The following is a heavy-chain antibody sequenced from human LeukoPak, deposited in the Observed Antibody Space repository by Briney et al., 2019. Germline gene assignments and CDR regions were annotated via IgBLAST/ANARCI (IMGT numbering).Heavy chain of an antibody. D-gene: IGHD3-10*01. J-gene: IGHJ3*02. CDR3: ARARDYGSGRANAFDI. Sequence: PGRSLRLSCAASGFTFSSYWMSWVRQAPGKGLEWVANIKRDGSEKYYVDSVKGRLTISRDNAENSLYLQMNSLRAEDTAVYYCARARDYGSGRANAFDIWGQGTMVTVSS. CDR1: GFTFSSYW. V-gene: IGHV3-7*05. CDR2: IKRDGSEK.